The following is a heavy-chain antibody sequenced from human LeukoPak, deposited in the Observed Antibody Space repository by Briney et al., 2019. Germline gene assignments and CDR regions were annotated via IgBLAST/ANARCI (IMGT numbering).Heavy chain of an antibody. Sequence: PAASVKVSCKASGYTFTSYGISWVRQAPGQGLEWMGWINPNSGGTNYAQKFQGRVTMTRDTSISTAYMELSRLRSDDTAVYYCARGSNLRGTLSDYWGQGTLVTVSS. CDR2: INPNSGGT. V-gene: IGHV1-2*02. D-gene: IGHD1-14*01. J-gene: IGHJ4*02. CDR3: ARGSNLRGTLSDY. CDR1: GYTFTSYG.